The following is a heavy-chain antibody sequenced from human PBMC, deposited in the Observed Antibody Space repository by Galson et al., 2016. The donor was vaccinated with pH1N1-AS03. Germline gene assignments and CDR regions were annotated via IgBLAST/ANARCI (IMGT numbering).Heavy chain of an antibody. Sequence: SLRLSCAATGFTVSSGYHMSWVRQAPGKVLEWVSVIHPGGDTYNADSVKGRFTISRDNFENMVYLQMNSLRPEDTAVYYCAGDEGFANGINVWGQGTTVTVSS. CDR1: GFTVSSGY. CDR3: AGDEGFANGINV. CDR2: IHPGGDT. J-gene: IGHJ6*02. V-gene: IGHV3-66*02. D-gene: IGHD3-3*01.